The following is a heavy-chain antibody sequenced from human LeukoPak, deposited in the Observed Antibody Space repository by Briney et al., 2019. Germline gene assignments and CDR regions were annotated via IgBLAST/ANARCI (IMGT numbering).Heavy chain of an antibody. CDR3: ARDRGYSGYEYFGY. J-gene: IGHJ4*02. V-gene: IGHV1-69*04. D-gene: IGHD5-12*01. CDR2: IIPILGIA. Sequence: SVKVSCKASGGTFSSYAISWVRQAPGQGLEWMGRIIPILGIANYAQKFQGRVTITADKSTSTAYMELSSLRSEDTAVYYCARDRGYSGYEYFGYWGQGTLVTVSS. CDR1: GGTFSSYA.